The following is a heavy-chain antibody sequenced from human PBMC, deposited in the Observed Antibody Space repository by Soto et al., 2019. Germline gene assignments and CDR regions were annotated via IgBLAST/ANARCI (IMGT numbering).Heavy chain of an antibody. CDR1: GFTFSSYG. J-gene: IGHJ6*02. D-gene: IGHD3-16*01. CDR3: ARDLGQRRNYYYCDMDV. CDR2: IWYDGSNK. Sequence: GGSLRLSCAASGFTFSSYGMHWVRQAPGKGLEWVAVIWYDGSNKYYADSVKGRFTISRDNSKNTLYLQMNSLRAEDTAVYYCARDLGQRRNYYYCDMDVWGQGTTVTVSS. V-gene: IGHV3-33*01.